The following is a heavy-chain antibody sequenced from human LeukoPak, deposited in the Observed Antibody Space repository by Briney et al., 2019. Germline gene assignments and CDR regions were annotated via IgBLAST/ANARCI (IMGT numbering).Heavy chain of an antibody. D-gene: IGHD6-13*01. CDR2: ISGSGGST. Sequence: WGSLRLSCAASGFTFSSYAMSWVRQAPGKGLEWVSAISGSGGSTYYADSVKGRFTISRDNSKNTLYLQMNSLRAEDTAVYYCRKNISYSSSWNLVDYWGRETRVPVPS. CDR3: RKNISYSSSWNLVDY. J-gene: IGHJ4*02. V-gene: IGHV3-23*01. CDR1: GFTFSSYA.